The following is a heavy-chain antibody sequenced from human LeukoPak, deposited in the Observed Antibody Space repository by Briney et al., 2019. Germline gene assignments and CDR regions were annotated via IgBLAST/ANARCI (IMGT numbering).Heavy chain of an antibody. D-gene: IGHD3-3*01. J-gene: IGHJ6*02. Sequence: GRSLRLSCAASGFTFSSYGMHWVRQAPGKGLEWVAVIWYDGSNKYYADSVKGRFTISRDNSKNTLYLQMNSLRAEDTAVYYCARGTVTIFGVVIISYYYYGMDVWGQGTTVTVSS. CDR2: IWYDGSNK. CDR3: ARGTVTIFGVVIISYYYYGMDV. V-gene: IGHV3-33*01. CDR1: GFTFSSYG.